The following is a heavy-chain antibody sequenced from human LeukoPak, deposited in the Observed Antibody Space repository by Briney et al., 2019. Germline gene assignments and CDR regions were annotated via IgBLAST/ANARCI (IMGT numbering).Heavy chain of an antibody. D-gene: IGHD3-10*01. CDR2: ISSSSSYI. CDR1: GFTFSSYS. V-gene: IGHV3-21*01. CDR3: ARGYYYGSGSPSY. Sequence: SGGSLRLSCAASGFTFSSYSMNWVRQAPGKGLGWVSSISSSSSYIYYADSVKGRFTISRDNAKNSLYLQMNSLRAEDTAVYYCARGYYYGSGSPSYWGQGTLVTVSS. J-gene: IGHJ4*02.